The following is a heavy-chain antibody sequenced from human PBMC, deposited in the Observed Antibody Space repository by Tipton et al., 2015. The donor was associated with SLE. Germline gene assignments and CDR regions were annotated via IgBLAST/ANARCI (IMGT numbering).Heavy chain of an antibody. CDR1: GDTFNTYA. D-gene: IGHD2-2*01. CDR3: ARGRDQLPTSDY. J-gene: IGHJ4*02. V-gene: IGHV1-69*01. CDR2: IIPIIGIT. Sequence: QVQLVQSGAEVKEPGSSVKVSCKASGDTFNTYAFTWVRQAHGQGLEWMGAIIPIIGITKYAQDFQDRVTISTDESTNTAYMELTSLTSDDTAVYLCARGRDQLPTSDYWGQGTLVTVSS.